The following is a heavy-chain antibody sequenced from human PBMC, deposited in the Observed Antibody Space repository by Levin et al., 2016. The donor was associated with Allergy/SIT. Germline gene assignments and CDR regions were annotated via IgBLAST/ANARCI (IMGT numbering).Heavy chain of an antibody. D-gene: IGHD3-3*01. Sequence: LRLSCAVYGGSFSGYYWSWIRQPPGKGLEWIGEINHSGSTNYNPSLKSRVTISVDTSKNQFSLKLSSVTAADTAVYYCARLDFWSLMDVWGKGTTVTVSS. CDR3: ARLDFWSLMDV. CDR2: INHSGST. CDR1: GGSFSGYY. V-gene: IGHV4-34*01. J-gene: IGHJ6*03.